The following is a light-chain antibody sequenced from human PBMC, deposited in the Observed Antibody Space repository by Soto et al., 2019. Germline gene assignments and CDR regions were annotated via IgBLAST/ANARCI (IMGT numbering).Light chain of an antibody. J-gene: IGLJ2*01. CDR3: CSYAGSYSWV. V-gene: IGLV2-18*02. CDR2: DVT. Sequence: QSVLTQPPSVSGSPGQSVTISCTGTSSDVGSYNRVSWYQQPPGTAPKLMIYDVTKRPSGVPDRISGSKSGNTASLTISGLQAEDEADYYCCSYAGSYSWVFGGGTKLTV. CDR1: SSDVGSYNR.